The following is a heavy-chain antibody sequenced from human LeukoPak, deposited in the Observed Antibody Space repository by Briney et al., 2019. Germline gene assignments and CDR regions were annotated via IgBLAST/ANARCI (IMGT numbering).Heavy chain of an antibody. V-gene: IGHV1-2*02. CDR2: INPNSGST. D-gene: IGHD2-21*02. J-gene: IGHJ5*02. Sequence: PWASVRVSCKASGYTFSGHYMHWVRQAPGQGLEWMGWINPNSGSTNFAQKFQGRVTMTRDTSISTAYMDLSWLTSDDTAVYYCARGGTICSGSDCYLNWLDPWGQGTLVTVSS. CDR3: ARGGTICSGSDCYLNWLDP. CDR1: GYTFSGHY.